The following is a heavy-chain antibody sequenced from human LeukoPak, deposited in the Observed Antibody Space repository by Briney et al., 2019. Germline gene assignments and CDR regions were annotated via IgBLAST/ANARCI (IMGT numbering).Heavy chain of an antibody. Sequence: PGGSLRLSCAASGFTFSSYAMSWVRQAPGKGLEWVSAISGSGGSTYYADSVKGRFTISRDNSKNTLYLQMNSLRAEDTAVYYCAKGTQRAPTTVTIESPFDYWGQGTLVTVSS. CDR3: AKGTQRAPTTVTIESPFDY. J-gene: IGHJ4*02. V-gene: IGHV3-23*01. CDR2: ISGSGGST. D-gene: IGHD4-17*01. CDR1: GFTFSSYA.